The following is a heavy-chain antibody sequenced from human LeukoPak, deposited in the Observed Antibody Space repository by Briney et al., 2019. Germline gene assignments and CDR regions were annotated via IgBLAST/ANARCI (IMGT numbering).Heavy chain of an antibody. CDR1: GYTLTDYY. CDR3: ARDLYFDY. J-gene: IGHJ4*02. Sequence: GASVKVSCKSSGYTLTDYYIHWVRQARGQGLEWMGWINPKSGGTKYAQKFQGRVTMTRDTSISTAYMEMSRLTSDDTAAYYCARDLYFDYWGQGTLVTVSS. V-gene: IGHV1-2*02. CDR2: INPKSGGT.